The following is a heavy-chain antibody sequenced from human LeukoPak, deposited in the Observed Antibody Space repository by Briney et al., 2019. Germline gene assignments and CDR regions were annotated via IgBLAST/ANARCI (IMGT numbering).Heavy chain of an antibody. CDR2: ISYDGSNK. V-gene: IGHV3-30*18. J-gene: IGHJ4*02. Sequence: GRSLRLSCAASGFTFSSYGMHWVRQAPGKGLEWVAVISYDGSNKYYADSVKGRFTISRDSSKNTLYLQMNSLRAEDTAVYYCAKDRESYYYGSGTLNWGQGTLVTVSS. D-gene: IGHD3-10*01. CDR1: GFTFSSYG. CDR3: AKDRESYYYGSGTLN.